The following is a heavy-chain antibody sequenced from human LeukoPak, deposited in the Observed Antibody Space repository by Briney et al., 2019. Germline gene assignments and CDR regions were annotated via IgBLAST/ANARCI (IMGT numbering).Heavy chain of an antibody. CDR1: GFTFSIYW. Sequence: PGGSLRLSCAASGFTFSIYWMSWVRQAPGKGLEWVANIKQDGSEKYYVDSVKGRFTISRDNAKNSLYLQMNSLRAEDTAVYYCARGGSPSTKFWSGYLGNYYYMDVWGKGTTVTVSS. D-gene: IGHD3-3*01. J-gene: IGHJ6*03. CDR3: ARGGSPSTKFWSGYLGNYYYMDV. CDR2: IKQDGSEK. V-gene: IGHV3-7*01.